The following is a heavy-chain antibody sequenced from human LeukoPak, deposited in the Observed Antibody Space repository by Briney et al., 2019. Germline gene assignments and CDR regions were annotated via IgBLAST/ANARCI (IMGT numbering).Heavy chain of an antibody. CDR3: ARPRGCGSARCNNFDY. V-gene: IGHV3-7*01. CDR2: MSEDGNEI. CDR1: GFIFSDFS. D-gene: IGHD2-2*01. J-gene: IGHJ4*02. Sequence: SGGSLRLSCTVSGFIFSDFSMSWVRQAPGKGLEWVAKMSEDGNEIFYVDSVKGRFTISRDNTKKSLYLQLNSLRPEDSAVYYCARPRGCGSARCNNFDYWGQGTLVTASS.